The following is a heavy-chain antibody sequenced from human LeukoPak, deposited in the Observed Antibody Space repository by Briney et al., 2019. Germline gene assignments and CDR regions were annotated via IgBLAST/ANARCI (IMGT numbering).Heavy chain of an antibody. V-gene: IGHV3-23*01. Sequence: PGGSLRLSCAASGFTFSEYVMTWERQAPGKGLEWVSSISGGSESAYYADSVKGRFAISRDNSKNTVYLQMSSLRGEDTAVYYCARRSWGELPYLDYWGQGSLVTVSS. D-gene: IGHD1-7*01. CDR3: ARRSWGELPYLDY. CDR2: ISGGSESA. J-gene: IGHJ4*02. CDR1: GFTFSEYV.